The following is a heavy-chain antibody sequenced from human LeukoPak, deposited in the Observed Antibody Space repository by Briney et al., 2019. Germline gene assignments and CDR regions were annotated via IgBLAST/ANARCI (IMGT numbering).Heavy chain of an antibody. CDR1: GGSFSGYH. J-gene: IGHJ6*02. CDR3: ARAKRNCSSTSCYSYYYYYYGMDV. D-gene: IGHD2-2*01. CDR2: INHSGST. V-gene: IGHV4-34*01. Sequence: PSETLSLTCAVYGGSFSGYHWSWIRQPPGKGLEWIGEINHSGSTNYNPSLKSRVTISVDTSKNQFSLKLSSVTAADTAVYYCARAKRNCSSTSCYSYYYYYYGMDVWGQGTTVTVSS.